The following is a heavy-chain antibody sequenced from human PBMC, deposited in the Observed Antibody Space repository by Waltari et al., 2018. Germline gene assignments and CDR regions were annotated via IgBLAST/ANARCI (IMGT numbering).Heavy chain of an antibody. Sequence: EVPLVESGGSLVQAWGSLRLPFSASGITFRYRRMHWVRQDPGKGLVWVSHVNSDESSTSYADSVKGRFTISRDNAKNTVYLQMSSLRAEDTAVYYCVRDDSYGFDYWGQGTLVTVSS. CDR1: GITFRYRR. J-gene: IGHJ4*02. CDR3: VRDDSYGFDY. D-gene: IGHD5-18*01. V-gene: IGHV3-74*01. CDR2: VNSDESST.